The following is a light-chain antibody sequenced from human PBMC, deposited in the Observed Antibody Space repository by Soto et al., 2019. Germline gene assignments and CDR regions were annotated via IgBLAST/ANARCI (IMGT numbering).Light chain of an antibody. J-gene: IGKJ3*01. CDR2: ATS. Sequence: DIQMTQSPSSLSASVGDRVTISCRASRSIRTYLNWYQLKPGKAPKLLMYATSTLQNGVPSRFSGRGSGTHFTLTISSLQPEHLATYSCQQSYSPPRFTVGPVTKVDFK. CDR1: RSIRTY. V-gene: IGKV1-39*01. CDR3: QQSYSPPRFT.